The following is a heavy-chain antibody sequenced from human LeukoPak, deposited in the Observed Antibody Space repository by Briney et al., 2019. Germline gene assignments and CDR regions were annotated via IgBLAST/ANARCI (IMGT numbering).Heavy chain of an antibody. V-gene: IGHV3-53*01. CDR2: IYSGGNT. CDR3: ARRAGEYSHPYDY. J-gene: IGHJ4*02. CDR1: GFTFSSYW. D-gene: IGHD4-17*01. Sequence: GSLRLSCAASGFTFSSYWMHWVRQAPGKGLVWVSFIYSGGNTHYSDSVKSRFTISRDNSKNTLYLQMNSLRADDTAVYYCARRAGEYSHPYDYWGQGTLVTVSS.